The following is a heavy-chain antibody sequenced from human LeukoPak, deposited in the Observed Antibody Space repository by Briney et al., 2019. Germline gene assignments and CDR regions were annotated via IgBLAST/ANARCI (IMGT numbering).Heavy chain of an antibody. CDR1: GYTFTGYY. J-gene: IGHJ4*02. CDR3: ARASYTPNTYYYDSSGFAPDY. D-gene: IGHD3-22*01. Sequence: ASVKVSCKASGYTFTGYYMHWVRQAPGQGLEWMGWINPNSGGTNYAQKFQGRVTMTRDTSISTAYMELSRLRSDDTAAYYCARASYTPNTYYYDSSGFAPDYWGQGTLVTVSS. CDR2: INPNSGGT. V-gene: IGHV1-2*02.